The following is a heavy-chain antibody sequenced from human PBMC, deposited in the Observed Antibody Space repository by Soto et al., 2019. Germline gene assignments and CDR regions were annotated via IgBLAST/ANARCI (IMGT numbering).Heavy chain of an antibody. J-gene: IGHJ4*02. CDR2: INPKSDET. CDR1: GYTFAANY. D-gene: IGHD3-16*01. V-gene: IGHV1-2*02. Sequence: QVQLVQSGSEVKKPGASVRVSCRTSGYTFAANYIHWVRQAPGKGLEWMGWINPKSDETKFSQKFQGRVGLTKDTTSNTVHLDVANLRSEDTAVYYCARWTSRGCYDSWGQGTLITASS. CDR3: ARWTSRGCYDS.